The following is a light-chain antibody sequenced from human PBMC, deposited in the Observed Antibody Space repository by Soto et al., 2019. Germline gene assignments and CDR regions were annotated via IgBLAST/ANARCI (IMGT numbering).Light chain of an antibody. CDR3: QQYGSSVWT. CDR1: LSITSNF. V-gene: IGKV3-20*01. Sequence: EIVLTQSPGTLSLSTGERATLSCRASLSITSNFLAWYQQKPGQAPRLLLYDASNRATGIPDRFSGSGSGTDFSLTISRLEPEDFGVYYCQQYGSSVWTFGQGTRVEIK. CDR2: DAS. J-gene: IGKJ1*01.